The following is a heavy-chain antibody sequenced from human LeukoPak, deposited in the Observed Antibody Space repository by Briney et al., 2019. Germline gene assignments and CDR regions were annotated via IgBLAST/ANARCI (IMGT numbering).Heavy chain of an antibody. J-gene: IGHJ4*02. CDR2: FYSSGSA. Sequence: WIGRFYSSGSANYNPSLKSRVTISVDTSKNQFSLKLSSVTAADTAVYYCARDLDGYNSIDYWGQGTLVTAFS. CDR3: ARDLDGYNSIDY. V-gene: IGHV4-61*02. D-gene: IGHD5-24*01.